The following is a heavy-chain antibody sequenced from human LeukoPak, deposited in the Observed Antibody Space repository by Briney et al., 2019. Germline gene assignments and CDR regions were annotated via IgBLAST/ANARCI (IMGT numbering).Heavy chain of an antibody. V-gene: IGHV3-7*02. J-gene: IGHJ4*02. D-gene: IGHD1-1*01. CDR3: ATYKNQLRTVYFVY. CDR1: GFTFSSYW. CDR2: IKQDGSDK. Sequence: GGSLRLSCAASGFTFSSYWMSWVRQAPVKGLEWVANIKQDGSDKNYVDSVKGRFTISKDNAKNLLSLEMNGLRAEDTAVYYCATYKNQLRTVYFVYWGQGTLVTVSS.